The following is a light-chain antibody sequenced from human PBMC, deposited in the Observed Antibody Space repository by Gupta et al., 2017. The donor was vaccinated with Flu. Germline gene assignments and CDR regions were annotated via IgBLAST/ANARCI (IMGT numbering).Light chain of an antibody. Sequence: SSELTQDPAVSVALGQTVRITCQVDSLRNSYASWYQQKPEQAPGLVIYAKNIRHSGSPERFSGSSSGNTAALTITGAQSEEEADYYCNSRDSTYNNQAVFGGGTKLTVL. CDR1: SLRNSY. J-gene: IGLJ2*01. CDR3: NSRDSTYNNQAV. CDR2: AKN. V-gene: IGLV3-19*01.